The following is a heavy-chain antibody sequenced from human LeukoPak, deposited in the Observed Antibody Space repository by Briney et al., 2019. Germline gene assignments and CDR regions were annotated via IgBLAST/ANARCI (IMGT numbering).Heavy chain of an antibody. CDR3: ARGPYYYDSSGYFIPFDY. Sequence: SETLSLTCTVSGGSISSYYWSWIRQPPGKGLEWIGYIYYSGGTNYNPSLKSRVTISVDTSKNQFSLKLSSVTAADTAVYYCARGPYYYDSSGYFIPFDYWGQGTLVTVSS. CDR2: IYYSGGT. J-gene: IGHJ4*02. CDR1: GGSISSYY. V-gene: IGHV4-59*01. D-gene: IGHD3-22*01.